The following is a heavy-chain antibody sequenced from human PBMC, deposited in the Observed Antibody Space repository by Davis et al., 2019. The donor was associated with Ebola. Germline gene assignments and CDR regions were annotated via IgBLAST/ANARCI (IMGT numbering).Heavy chain of an antibody. J-gene: IGHJ4*02. CDR3: ARQSMVQGVAYYFDY. V-gene: IGHV3-23*01. Sequence: GESLKTSCAASGFTFTSHATSWVPQAPGKGPEWVSAISGSGGSTYSADFVKGRFTITRDNSKNTLYLQMNSLRAEDTAVYYCARQSMVQGVAYYFDYWGQGTLVTVSS. CDR1: GFTFTSHA. CDR2: ISGSGGST. D-gene: IGHD3-10*01.